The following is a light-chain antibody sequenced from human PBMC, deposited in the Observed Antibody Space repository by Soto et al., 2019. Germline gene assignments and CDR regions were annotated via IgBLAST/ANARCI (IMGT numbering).Light chain of an antibody. J-gene: IGLJ2*01. CDR1: ISNIGAGYD. V-gene: IGLV1-40*01. Sequence: QSVLTQPPSVSGAPGQRVAISCTGSISNIGAGYDVQWYQQLPGAAPRLLIFGNTNRPSGVPDRFSGARSGTSASLAIAGLQAGDEADYYGHSYDISLSVSVVFGGGTKLTVL. CDR2: GNT. CDR3: HSYDISLSVSVV.